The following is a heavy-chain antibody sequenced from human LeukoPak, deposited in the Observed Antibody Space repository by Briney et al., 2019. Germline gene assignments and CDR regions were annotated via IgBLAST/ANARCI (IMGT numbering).Heavy chain of an antibody. Sequence: GGSLRLSCAASGFTFSSYAMHWVHQAPGKGLEWVAVISYDGSNKYYADSVKGRFTISRDNSKNTLYLQMNSLRAEDTAVYYCARPREWLVRAFDYWGQGTLVTASS. CDR1: GFTFSSYA. D-gene: IGHD6-19*01. V-gene: IGHV3-30-3*01. CDR3: ARPREWLVRAFDY. CDR2: ISYDGSNK. J-gene: IGHJ4*02.